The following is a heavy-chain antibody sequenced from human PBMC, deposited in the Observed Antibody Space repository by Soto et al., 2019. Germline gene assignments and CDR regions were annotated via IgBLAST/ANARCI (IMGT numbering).Heavy chain of an antibody. CDR1: GYTFTNYG. Sequence: QVQLVQSGAEVKKPGASVKVSCKASGYTFTNYGISWVRQAPGQGLEWMGWISAYNGNTNHAQKLQGRVTMTTDTHTXKXCMELRSLRSDDTAVYYCARGVGSGSYYNQYNWFDPWGQGTLVTVSS. J-gene: IGHJ5*02. V-gene: IGHV1-18*01. CDR3: ARGVGSGSYYNQYNWFDP. CDR2: ISAYNGNT. D-gene: IGHD3-10*01.